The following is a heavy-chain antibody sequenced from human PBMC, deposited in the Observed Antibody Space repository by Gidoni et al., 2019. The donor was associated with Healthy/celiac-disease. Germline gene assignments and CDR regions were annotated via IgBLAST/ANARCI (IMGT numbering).Heavy chain of an antibody. D-gene: IGHD3-22*01. J-gene: IGHJ3*02. CDR3: ARDPHSSGYYYSDAFDI. Sequence: QVQLQESGPGLVKPSETLYLTCAVSGYSISSGYYWGWIRQPPGKGLEWIGSTYHSGRTYYNPSLKSRVTISVDTSKNQFSLKLSSVTAADTAVYYCARDPHSSGYYYSDAFDIWGQGTMVTVSS. V-gene: IGHV4-38-2*02. CDR1: GYSISSGYY. CDR2: TYHSGRT.